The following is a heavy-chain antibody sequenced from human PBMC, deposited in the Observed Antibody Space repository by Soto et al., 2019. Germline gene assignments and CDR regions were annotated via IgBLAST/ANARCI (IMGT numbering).Heavy chain of an antibody. CDR1: GGSISSYY. CDR3: ARYSYGYADNWFDP. D-gene: IGHD5-18*01. V-gene: IGHV4-59*01. J-gene: IGHJ5*02. CDR2: IYYSGST. Sequence: QVQLQESGPGLVKPSETLSLTCTVSGGSISSYYWSWIRQPPGKGLEWIGYIYYSGSTNYNPSLTIRGTISLDPSKTQFSLKLSSVTAADTAVYYCARYSYGYADNWFDPWGQGTLVTVSS.